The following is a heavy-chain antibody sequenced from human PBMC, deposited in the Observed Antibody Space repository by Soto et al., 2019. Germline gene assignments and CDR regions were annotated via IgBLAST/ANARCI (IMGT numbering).Heavy chain of an antibody. CDR1: GFTFNIFA. J-gene: IGHJ4*02. V-gene: IGHV3-30-3*01. CDR2: ISYDGSIG. CDR3: ARASGNYYDTSNPTNY. Sequence: PGGSLRLSCAASGFTFNIFAMHWVRQAPGKGLEWVAFISYDGSIGSYGDSVKGRFTVSRDNSESTLYLQMNSLRDEDTAVYYCARASGNYYDTSNPTNYWGQGTLVTVSS. D-gene: IGHD3-22*01.